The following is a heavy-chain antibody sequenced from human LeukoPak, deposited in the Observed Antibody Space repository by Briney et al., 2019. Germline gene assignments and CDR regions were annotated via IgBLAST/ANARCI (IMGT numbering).Heavy chain of an antibody. V-gene: IGHV5-51*01. D-gene: IGHD6-13*01. J-gene: IGHJ4*02. CDR1: GYSFTSYW. CDR2: IYPGDSDT. CDR3: ARQTPGGIAAAGSDY. Sequence: GESLKISCKGSGYSFTSYWIGWVRQMPGKGLEWMGIIYPGDSDTRYSPPFQGQVTISADKSISTAYLQWSSLKASDTAMYYCARQTPGGIAAAGSDYWGQGTLVTVSS.